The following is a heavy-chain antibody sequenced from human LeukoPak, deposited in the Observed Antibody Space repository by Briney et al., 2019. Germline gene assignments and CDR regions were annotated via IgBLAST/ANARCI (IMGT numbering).Heavy chain of an antibody. D-gene: IGHD4-17*01. CDR2: ISGSGSTI. CDR1: GFTFSSYA. J-gene: IGHJ4*02. V-gene: IGHV3-48*01. Sequence: GGSLRLSCAASGFTFSSYAMSWVRQAPGKGLEWVSYISGSGSTIYYADSVKGRFTISRDNAKNSLYLQMNSLRAEDTAVFYCARDAYGDYGFDYWGQGTLVTVSS. CDR3: ARDAYGDYGFDY.